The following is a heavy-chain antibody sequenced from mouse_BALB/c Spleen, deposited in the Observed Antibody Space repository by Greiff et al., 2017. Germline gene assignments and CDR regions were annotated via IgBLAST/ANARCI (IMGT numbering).Heavy chain of an antibody. CDR2: IWSGGST. Sequence: VKLMESGPGLVQPSQSLSITCTVSGFSLTSYGVHWVRQSPGKGLEWLGVIWSGGSTDYNAAFISRLSISKDNSKSQVFFKMNSLQADDTAIYYCARNLGLTGTWFAYWGQGTLVTVSA. CDR1: GFSLTSYG. V-gene: IGHV2-4-1*01. J-gene: IGHJ3*01. D-gene: IGHD4-1*01. CDR3: ARNLGLTGTWFAY.